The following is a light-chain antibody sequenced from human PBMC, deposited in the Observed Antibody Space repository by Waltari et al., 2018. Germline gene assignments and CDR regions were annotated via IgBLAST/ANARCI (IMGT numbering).Light chain of an antibody. Sequence: DIVLTQSPDSLAVSLGERATMHCKASQSVLFSSNNKNDLAWYQQKPGQPPKLLFYWASTRESGVPDRFSGSGSGTDFTLTISSLQAEDVAVYHCQQYDSTPRTFGQGTKVEVK. V-gene: IGKV4-1*01. CDR3: QQYDSTPRT. CDR2: WAS. CDR1: QSVLFSSNNKND. J-gene: IGKJ1*01.